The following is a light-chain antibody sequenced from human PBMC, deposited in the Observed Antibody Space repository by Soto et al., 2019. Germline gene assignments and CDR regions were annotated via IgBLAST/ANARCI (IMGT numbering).Light chain of an antibody. CDR2: DVS. J-gene: IGLJ1*01. CDR1: SSDVGGYNY. Sequence: QSVLTQPASVSGSPGQSITISCTGTSSDVGGYNYVSWYQQHPGKAPKLMIYDVSNRPSGVTNRFSGSKSGNTASLPISGLQAEDEADYYCSSYTSSSSYVFGTGTKVTVL. V-gene: IGLV2-14*01. CDR3: SSYTSSSSYV.